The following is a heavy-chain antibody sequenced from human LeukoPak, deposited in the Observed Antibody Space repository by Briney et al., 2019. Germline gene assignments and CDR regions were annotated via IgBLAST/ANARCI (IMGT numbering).Heavy chain of an antibody. D-gene: IGHD4-23*01. CDR2: IYYSGST. CDR3: ARWRNSLNFDY. J-gene: IGHJ4*02. V-gene: IGHV4-31*03. CDR1: GGSISSGSYY. Sequence: SETLSLTCTVSGGSISSGSYYWSWIRQHPGKGLEWIGYIYYSGSTYYNPSLKSRVTISVDTSKNQFSLKLSSVTAADTAVYYCARWRNSLNFDYWGQGTLVTVSS.